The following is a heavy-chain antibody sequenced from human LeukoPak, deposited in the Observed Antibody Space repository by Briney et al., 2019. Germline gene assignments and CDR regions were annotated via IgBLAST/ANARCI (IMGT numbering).Heavy chain of an antibody. CDR2: INHSGST. Sequence: SETLSLTCAVYGGSFSGYYWSWIRQPPGKGLEWIGEINHSGSTNYNPSLKSRVTISVDTSKNQFSLKLSSVTAADTAVYYCARGFRGSRGAFDIWGQGTMVTVSS. V-gene: IGHV4-34*01. CDR1: GGSFSGYY. J-gene: IGHJ3*02. CDR3: ARGFRGSRGAFDI. D-gene: IGHD5-12*01.